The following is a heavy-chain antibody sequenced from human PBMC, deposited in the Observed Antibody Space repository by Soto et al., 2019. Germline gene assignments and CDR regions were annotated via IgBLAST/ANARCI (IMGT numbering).Heavy chain of an antibody. CDR2: IIPIFGTA. V-gene: IGHV1-69*12. CDR3: ARDIGGYRYSRLHL. Sequence: QVQLVQSGAEVKKPGSSVKVSCKASGGTFSSYAISWVRQAPGQGLEWMGGIIPIFGTANYAQKFQGRVTITADESTRTAYIELSSLRSEDTAVYYCARDIGGYRYSRLHLSGQGTTVTVSS. J-gene: IGHJ6*02. CDR1: GGTFSSYA. D-gene: IGHD5-18*01.